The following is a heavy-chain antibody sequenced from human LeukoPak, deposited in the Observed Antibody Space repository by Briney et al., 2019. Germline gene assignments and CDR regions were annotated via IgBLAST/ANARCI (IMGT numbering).Heavy chain of an antibody. D-gene: IGHD1-26*01. J-gene: IGHJ4*02. CDR2: IYYNANT. CDR1: GDSISSYY. Sequence: SGALSLTCTVSGDSISSYYCTWIRQPPGKGLEWIGYIYYNANTNYSPSLKSRATISSDRFKKQFSLQLSSVTAADTAVYYCARGPLGATYFVSWGQGMLVTVS. CDR3: ARGPLGATYFVS. V-gene: IGHV4-59*01.